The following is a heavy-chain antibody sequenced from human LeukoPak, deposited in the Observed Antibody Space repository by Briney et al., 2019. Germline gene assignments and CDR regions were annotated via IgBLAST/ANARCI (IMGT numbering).Heavy chain of an antibody. Sequence: SETLSLTCTVSGGSISSYYWSWIRQPPGKGLEWIGYIYYSGSTNYNPSLKSRVTISVDTSKNQFSLKLSSVTAADTAVYYCARASGYYCSGGSCYSGAFDIWGQGTMVTVSS. V-gene: IGHV4-59*01. J-gene: IGHJ3*02. D-gene: IGHD2-15*01. CDR2: IYYSGST. CDR1: GGSISSYY. CDR3: ARASGYYCSGGSCYSGAFDI.